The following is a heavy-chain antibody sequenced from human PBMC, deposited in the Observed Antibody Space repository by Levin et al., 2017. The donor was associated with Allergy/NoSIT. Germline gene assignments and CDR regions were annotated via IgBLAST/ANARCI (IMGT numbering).Heavy chain of an antibody. D-gene: IGHD3-3*01. CDR2: ISSTGSTI. J-gene: IGHJ4*02. Sequence: GESLKISCAASGFTFSSYEMNWVRRAPGKGMEWVSYISSTGSTIYSADSVKGRFTISRDNAKNSLYLHMNSLRAEDTAVYYCARQLGNFWSGYNYFDYWGQGTLVTVSS. CDR1: GFTFSSYE. V-gene: IGHV3-48*03. CDR3: ARQLGNFWSGYNYFDY.